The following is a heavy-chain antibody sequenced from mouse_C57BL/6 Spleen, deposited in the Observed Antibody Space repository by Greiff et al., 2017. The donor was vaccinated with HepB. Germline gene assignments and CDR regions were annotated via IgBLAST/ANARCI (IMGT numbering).Heavy chain of an antibody. J-gene: IGHJ4*01. CDR2: IYWDDDK. CDR1: GFSLSTSGMG. D-gene: IGHD2-3*01. Sequence: QVQLKESGPGILQSSQTLSLTCSFSGFSLSTSGMGVSWIRQPSGKGLEWLAHIYWDDDKRYNPSLKSRLTISKDTSRNQVFLKITSVDTADTATYYCARGSYDGYYLYAMDYWGQGTSVTVSS. V-gene: IGHV8-12*01. CDR3: ARGSYDGYYLYAMDY.